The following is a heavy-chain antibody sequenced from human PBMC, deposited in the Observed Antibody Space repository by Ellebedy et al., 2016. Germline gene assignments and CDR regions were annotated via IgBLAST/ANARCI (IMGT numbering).Heavy chain of an antibody. CDR3: ASTSIAVAGTWFDY. CDR1: GGSISSYY. Sequence: SETLSLXXTVSGGSISSYYWSWIRQPAGKGLEWIGRIYTSGSTNYNPSLKSRVTMSVDTSKNQFSLKLSSVTAADTAVYYCASTSIAVAGTWFDYWGQGTLVTVSS. CDR2: IYTSGST. J-gene: IGHJ4*02. V-gene: IGHV4-4*07. D-gene: IGHD6-19*01.